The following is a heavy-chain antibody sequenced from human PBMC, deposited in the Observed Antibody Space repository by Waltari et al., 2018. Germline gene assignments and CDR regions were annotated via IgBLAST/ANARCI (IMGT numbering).Heavy chain of an antibody. D-gene: IGHD3-10*01. CDR3: ARERSVTGKGNLDY. J-gene: IGHJ4*02. Sequence: EVQLVESGGGLVQPGGSLRLCCAASGFTFSSYEMNWVRQAPGKGLEWVSYISSGGTNMFYAESVKGRFTISRDNAKNSLYLHMNSLRVEDTAVYYCARERSVTGKGNLDYWGQGTLVTVSS. CDR2: ISSGGTNM. CDR1: GFTFSSYE. V-gene: IGHV3-48*03.